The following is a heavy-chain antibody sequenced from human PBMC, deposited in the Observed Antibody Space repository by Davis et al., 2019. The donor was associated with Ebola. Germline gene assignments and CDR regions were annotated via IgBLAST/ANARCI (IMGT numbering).Heavy chain of an antibody. CDR1: GGTINSNY. Sequence: SETLSLTCSVSGGTINSNYWNWIRQPPGKGLEWIGYIYYSGSTYYNPSLKSRVTISVDTSKNQFSLKLSSVTAADTAVYYCARAPYYSNYYYYGMDVWGKGTTVTVSS. CDR2: IYYSGST. J-gene: IGHJ6*04. V-gene: IGHV4-59*12. D-gene: IGHD4-11*01. CDR3: ARAPYYSNYYYYGMDV.